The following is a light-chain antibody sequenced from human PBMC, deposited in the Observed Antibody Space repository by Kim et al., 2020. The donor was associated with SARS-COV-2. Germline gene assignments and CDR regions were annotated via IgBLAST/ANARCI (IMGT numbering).Light chain of an antibody. J-gene: IGKJ2*01. CDR2: GAS. Sequence: IQMTPSPSSLSASVGDRVTITCRASQNINTYLSWYQHKPGNAPKVLITGASSLKNGVSSRFSGSGSGTDFTLTISGLQPEDSATYYCLQSYTARSFGRGTKLEIK. V-gene: IGKV1-39*01. CDR1: QNINTY. CDR3: LQSYTARS.